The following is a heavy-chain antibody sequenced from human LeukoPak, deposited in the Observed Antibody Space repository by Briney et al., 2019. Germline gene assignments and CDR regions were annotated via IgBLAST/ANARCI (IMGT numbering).Heavy chain of an antibody. CDR2: IIPILGIA. J-gene: IGHJ5*02. Sequence: ASVKVSCKASRGTFSSYAISWVRQAPGQGLEWMRRIIPILGIANYAQKFQGRVTITADKSTSTAYMELSSLRSEDTAVYYCARDSSPPYGSSRWAVGWFDPWGQGTLVTVSS. CDR3: ARDSSPPYGSSRWAVGWFDP. D-gene: IGHD6-13*01. V-gene: IGHV1-69*04. CDR1: RGTFSSYA.